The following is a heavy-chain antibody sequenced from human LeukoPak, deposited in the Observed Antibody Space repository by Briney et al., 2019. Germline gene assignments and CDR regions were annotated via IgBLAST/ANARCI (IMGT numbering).Heavy chain of an antibody. Sequence: PSETLSLTCTVSGGSISGSSYYWGWIRQPPGKGLEWIGSIFYSGSTFYNPSLKSRVTISVDTSKNQFSLKLSSVTAADTALYYCARHTTSRQFFGYWGQGTLVTVSS. D-gene: IGHD2-2*01. CDR2: IFYSGST. CDR3: ARHTTSRQFFGY. J-gene: IGHJ4*02. V-gene: IGHV4-39*01. CDR1: GGSISGSSYY.